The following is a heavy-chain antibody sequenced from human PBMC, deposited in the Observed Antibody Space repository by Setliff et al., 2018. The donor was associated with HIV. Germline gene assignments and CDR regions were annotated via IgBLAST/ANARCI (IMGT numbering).Heavy chain of an antibody. Sequence: GGSLRLSCAVSGFPFDDYAMHWVRQAPGKGLEWVSGISWNSGSIGYADSVKGRFTISRDNAKNSLYLQMNSLRSEDTALYYCAKSPNRYSPLDWFDPWGQGTLVTVSS. J-gene: IGHJ5*02. V-gene: IGHV3-9*01. CDR3: AKSPNRYSPLDWFDP. D-gene: IGHD5-18*01. CDR2: ISWNSGSI. CDR1: GFPFDDYA.